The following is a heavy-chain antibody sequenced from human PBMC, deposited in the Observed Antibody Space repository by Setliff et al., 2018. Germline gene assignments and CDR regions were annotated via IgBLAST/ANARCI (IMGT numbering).Heavy chain of an antibody. J-gene: IGHJ4*02. CDR1: GYTFTTYA. CDR2: ISA. Sequence: ASVKVSCKASGYTFTTYAISWMRQAPGQGLEWMGWISAYAQKFQGRVTMTTDTSTNTAFMELRSLRSDDTAVYYCTRGPKDFVVPPTANIFDYWGQGTVVTVSS. D-gene: IGHD2-2*01. CDR3: TRGPKDFVVPPTANIFDY. V-gene: IGHV1-18*01.